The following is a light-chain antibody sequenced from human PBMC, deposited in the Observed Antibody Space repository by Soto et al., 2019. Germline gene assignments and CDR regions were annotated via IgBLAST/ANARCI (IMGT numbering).Light chain of an antibody. Sequence: QSVLTQPPSVSAAPGLKVTISCSGSISNIGVNYVSWYQQVPGTAPKLLIYEHNKRPSGIPDRFSGSTSGTSATLSITGLQTGDEGDYYCATWDSKLRAVVFGGGTKLTVL. CDR1: ISNIGVNY. V-gene: IGLV1-51*01. J-gene: IGLJ2*01. CDR3: ATWDSKLRAVV. CDR2: EHN.